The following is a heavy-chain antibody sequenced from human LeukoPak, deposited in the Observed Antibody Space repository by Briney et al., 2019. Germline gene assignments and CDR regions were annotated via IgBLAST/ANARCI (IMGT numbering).Heavy chain of an antibody. V-gene: IGHV3-23*01. J-gene: IGHJ5*02. CDR2: ISGCGGNT. Sequence: GGSLRLSCAASGFTFSNYAMNWFRQAPGKGLEWVSGISGCGGNTYYADSVKGLFTISRDNSKNPLFLQMNSLRAEDTAVYYCAKYGLVGATRWFEPWGEGTLVTVSS. CDR3: AKYGLVGATRWFEP. D-gene: IGHD1-26*01. CDR1: GFTFSNYA.